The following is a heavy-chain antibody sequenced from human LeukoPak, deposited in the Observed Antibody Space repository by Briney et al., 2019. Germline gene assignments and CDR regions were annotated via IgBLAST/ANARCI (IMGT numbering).Heavy chain of an antibody. CDR3: ARDLPRGYSSSRARPFDY. J-gene: IGHJ4*02. V-gene: IGHV4-4*02. D-gene: IGHD6-13*01. CDR1: GGSISSDNW. CDR2: IYHSGST. Sequence: PSGTLSLTCAVSGGSISSDNWWSWVRQPPGKGLEWIGEIYHSGSTNYNPSLQSRVTISVDTSKNQFSLKLSSVTAADTAVYYCARDLPRGYSSSRARPFDYWGQGTLVTVSS.